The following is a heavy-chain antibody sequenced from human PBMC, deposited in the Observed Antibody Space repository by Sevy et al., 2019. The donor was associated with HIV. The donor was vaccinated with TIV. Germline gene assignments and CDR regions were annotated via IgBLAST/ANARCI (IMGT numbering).Heavy chain of an antibody. V-gene: IGHV3-30-3*01. CDR2: ISYDGSNK. CDR1: GFTFSSYA. J-gene: IGHJ3*02. Sequence: GGSLRLSCAASGFTFSSYAMHWVRQAPGKGLEWVAVISYDGSNKYYADSVKGRFTISRDNSKNTLYLQMNSLRAEDTAVYYCARPRVRGVSGACDIWGPGTMVTVSS. CDR3: ARPRVRGVSGACDI. D-gene: IGHD3-10*01.